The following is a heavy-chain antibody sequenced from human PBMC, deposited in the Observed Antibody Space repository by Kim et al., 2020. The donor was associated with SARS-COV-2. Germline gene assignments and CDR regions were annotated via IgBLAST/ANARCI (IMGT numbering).Heavy chain of an antibody. Sequence: GGSLRLSCAASGFTFSSYAMSWVRQAPGKGLEWVSAISGSGGSTYYADSVKGRFTISRDNSKNTLYLQMNSLRAEDTAVYYCAKDMGYYYGSGTQRPSGNYCGMDVWGQGTTVTVSS. J-gene: IGHJ6*02. CDR1: GFTFSSYA. V-gene: IGHV3-23*01. CDR2: ISGSGGST. CDR3: AKDMGYYYGSGTQRPSGNYCGMDV. D-gene: IGHD3-10*01.